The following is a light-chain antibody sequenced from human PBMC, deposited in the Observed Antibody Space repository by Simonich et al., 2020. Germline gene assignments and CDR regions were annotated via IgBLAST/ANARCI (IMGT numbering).Light chain of an antibody. V-gene: IGKV4-1*01. CDR3: QQYYSTPQT. CDR1: QSVLYSSNNKNY. J-gene: IGKJ1*01. CDR2: WAS. Sequence: DIVMTQSPDSLAVSLGERATINCKSSQSVLYSSNNKNYLAWYQQKPGQPPKLLIYWASTRESWVPDRFSGSGSGTDFTLTISSLQAEDVAVYDCQQYYSTPQTFGQGTKVEIK.